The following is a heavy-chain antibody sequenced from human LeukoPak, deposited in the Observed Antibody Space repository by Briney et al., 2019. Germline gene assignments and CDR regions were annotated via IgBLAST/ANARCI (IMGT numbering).Heavy chain of an antibody. V-gene: IGHV3-15*07. D-gene: IGHD3-22*01. CDR1: GLTLSNVW. J-gene: IGHJ4*02. CDR3: TQGSDYYFNY. CDR2: IKGKADGGAT. Sequence: GSLRLSCAVSGLTLSNVWMNWVRQAPGMGLEWVGLIKGKADGGATVFAAPVKGRFSISRDDSRNTLYLQMNSLKAEDTADYYCTQGSDYYFNYWGQGTLVTVSS.